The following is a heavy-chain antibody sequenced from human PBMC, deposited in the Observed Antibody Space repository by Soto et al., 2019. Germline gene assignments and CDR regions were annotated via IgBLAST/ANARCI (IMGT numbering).Heavy chain of an antibody. CDR3: AKIGGGIRLGELSLYQD. Sequence: PGGSLRLSCAASGFTFRTYAMSWVRQAPGKGLEWVSSISGSGGATYYADSVKGRFTISRDNSKNTLYLQMNSLKAEDTAVYYCAKIGGGIRLGELSLYQDWGQGTLVTVS. V-gene: IGHV3-23*01. D-gene: IGHD3-16*02. J-gene: IGHJ4*02. CDR2: ISGSGGAT. CDR1: GFTFRTYA.